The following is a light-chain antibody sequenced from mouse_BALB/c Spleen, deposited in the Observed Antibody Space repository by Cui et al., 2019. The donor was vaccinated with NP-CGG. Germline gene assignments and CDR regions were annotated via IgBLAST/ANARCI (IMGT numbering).Light chain of an antibody. CDR2: GTN. J-gene: IGLJ1*01. Sequence: AVVTQESSLPTSPGETVTLTCRSRTGAVTSSNNANWVQEKPDHLFTGLIGGTNNRAPGVPARFSGSLIGDKAALTITGAQTEDEAIYFCALWYSNHWVFGGGTKLTVL. CDR1: TGAVTSSNN. V-gene: IGLV1*01. CDR3: ALWYSNHWV.